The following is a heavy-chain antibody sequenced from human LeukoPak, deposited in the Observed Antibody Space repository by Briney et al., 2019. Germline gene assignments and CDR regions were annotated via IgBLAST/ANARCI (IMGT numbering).Heavy chain of an antibody. CDR2: FDPEDGET. V-gene: IGHV1-24*01. Sequence: ASVKVSCKVSGYTLTELSMHWVRQAPGKGLEWMGGFDPEDGETIYAQKFQGRVTMTRDTSTSTVYMELSSLRSEDTAVYYCARVDWDTAMVDYWGQGTLVTVSS. J-gene: IGHJ4*02. CDR3: ARVDWDTAMVDY. D-gene: IGHD5-18*01. CDR1: GYTLTELS.